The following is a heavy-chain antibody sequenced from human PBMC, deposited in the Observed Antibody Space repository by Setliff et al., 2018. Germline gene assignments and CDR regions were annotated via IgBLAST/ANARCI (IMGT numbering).Heavy chain of an antibody. CDR2: IYTSWST. Sequence: SETLSLTCTVSGDSISSRTYYWSWIRQPAGKGLEWIGHIYTSWSTNYNPSLKSRVTISGDTSKNQVSLRLSSVTAADTAVYYCATRKSSGRLYYMDVWGKGTTVTVSS. CDR1: GDSISSRTYY. D-gene: IGHD1-26*01. V-gene: IGHV4-61*09. CDR3: ATRKSSGRLYYMDV. J-gene: IGHJ6*03.